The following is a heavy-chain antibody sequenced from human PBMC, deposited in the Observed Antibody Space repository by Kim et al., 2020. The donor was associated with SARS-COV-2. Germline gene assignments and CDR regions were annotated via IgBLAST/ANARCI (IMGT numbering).Heavy chain of an antibody. Sequence: DSVKGRFTISRDNSKNSLYLQMNSLRTEDTALYYCAKDLPGTTGTTSFDYWGQGTLVTVSS. CDR3: AKDLPGTTGTTSFDY. D-gene: IGHD1-1*01. V-gene: IGHV3-43*01. J-gene: IGHJ4*02.